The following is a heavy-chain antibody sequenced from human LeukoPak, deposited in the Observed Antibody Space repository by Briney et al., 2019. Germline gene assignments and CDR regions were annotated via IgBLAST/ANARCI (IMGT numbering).Heavy chain of an antibody. CDR1: GVSISSSNSY. D-gene: IGHD3/OR15-3a*01. CDR2: TYYSGNT. CDR3: ARQTGSGLFILP. J-gene: IGHJ4*02. Sequence: PSETLSLTCTVAGVSISSSNSYWGWLRQPPAKGLEWIGSTYYSGNTYYNASLKSQVSISIDTSKNQFSLRLTSVTAADTAVYYCARQTGSGLFILPGGQGTLVTVSS. V-gene: IGHV4-39*01.